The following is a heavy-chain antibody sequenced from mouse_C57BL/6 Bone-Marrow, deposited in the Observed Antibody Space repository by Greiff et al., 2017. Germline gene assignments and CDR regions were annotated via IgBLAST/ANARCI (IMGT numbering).Heavy chain of an antibody. CDR1: GYSITSDY. Sequence: VQLQQSGPGLAKPSQTLSLTCSVTGYSITSDYWNWIRKFPGNKLEYMGYISYSGSTYYNPSLKSRISITRDTSKNQYYLQLNSVTTEDTATYYCARYGYYYGRDYYAMDYWGQGTSVTVSS. V-gene: IGHV3-8*01. CDR3: ARYGYYYGRDYYAMDY. CDR2: ISYSGST. J-gene: IGHJ4*01. D-gene: IGHD1-1*01.